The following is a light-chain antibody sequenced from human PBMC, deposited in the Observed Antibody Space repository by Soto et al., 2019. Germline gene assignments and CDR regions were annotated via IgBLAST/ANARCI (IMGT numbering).Light chain of an antibody. CDR1: QSVSSIY. V-gene: IGKV3-20*01. CDR3: HQFATSPAT. Sequence: EIVLTQSPGTLSLSPGERATLSCRASQSVSSIYLAWYQQKPGQAPRLLIFDASNRATGITDRFSGSGSGTDFTLTISSLEPEDFAVYFCHQFATSPATFGQGTKVDIK. CDR2: DAS. J-gene: IGKJ1*01.